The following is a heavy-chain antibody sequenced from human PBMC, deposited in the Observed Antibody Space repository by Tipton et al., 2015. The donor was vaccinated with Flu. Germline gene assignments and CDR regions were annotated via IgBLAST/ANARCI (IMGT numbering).Heavy chain of an antibody. J-gene: IGHJ4*02. Sequence: QLVQSGAEVKKPGASVKVSCKASGYTFTSYDINWVRQATGQGLEWMGWMNPNSGNTGYAQKFQGRVTMTRNTSISTAYMELSSLRSEDTAVYYCARVNREGQWLIREYYFDYWGQGTLVTVSS. CDR1: GYTFTSYD. CDR2: MNPNSGNT. D-gene: IGHD6-19*01. V-gene: IGHV1-8*01. CDR3: ARVNREGQWLIREYYFDY.